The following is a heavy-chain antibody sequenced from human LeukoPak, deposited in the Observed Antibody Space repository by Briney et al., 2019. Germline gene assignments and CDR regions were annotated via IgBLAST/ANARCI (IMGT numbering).Heavy chain of an antibody. CDR1: GFTFSKYA. CDR2: ISYHGSET. Sequence: GGSLRLSCAASGFTFSKYAMHWVRQAPGKGLEWVAVISYHGSETFYGDSVKGRFTISRDNSKNTLDLQMNSLRPDDTAVYYCVKGHYYDTYGQYSYAEYWGQGARVTVSS. CDR3: VKGHYYDTYGQYSYAEY. D-gene: IGHD3-22*01. V-gene: IGHV3-30*04. J-gene: IGHJ4*02.